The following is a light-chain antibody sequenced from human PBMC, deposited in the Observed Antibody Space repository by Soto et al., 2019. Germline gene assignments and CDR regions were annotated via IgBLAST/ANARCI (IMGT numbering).Light chain of an antibody. J-gene: IGLJ1*01. Sequence: QSVLTQPASVYGSPGQAITISCDGTSGDIGDYNYVSWYQQHPGKVPKVIIYDVSNRPSGVSYRFSGTKSGNTASLTVSGLQAEDEADYYCCSYTRSGTLIFGTGTKVTVL. CDR2: DVS. CDR3: CSYTRSGTLI. CDR1: SGDIGDYNY. V-gene: IGLV2-14*01.